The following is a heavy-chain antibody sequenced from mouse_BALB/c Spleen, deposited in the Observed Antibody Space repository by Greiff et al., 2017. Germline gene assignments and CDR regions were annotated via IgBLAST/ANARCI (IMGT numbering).Heavy chain of an antibody. D-gene: IGHD2-1*01. Sequence: DVKLQESGPGLVKPSQSLSLTCTVTGYSITSDYAWNWIRQFPGNKLEWMGYISYSGSTSYNPSLKSRISITRDTSKNQFFLQLNSVTTEDTATYYCARGSYGNYVDYAMDYWGQGTSVTVSS. CDR2: ISYSGST. V-gene: IGHV3-2*02. CDR3: ARGSYGNYVDYAMDY. CDR1: GYSITSDYA. J-gene: IGHJ4*01.